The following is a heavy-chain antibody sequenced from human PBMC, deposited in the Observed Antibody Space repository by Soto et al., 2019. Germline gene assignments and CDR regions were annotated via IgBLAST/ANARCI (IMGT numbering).Heavy chain of an antibody. CDR1: GGTFSSYT. CDR3: ARGSGIAAAGDFQH. D-gene: IGHD6-13*01. V-gene: IGHV1-69*02. CDR2: IIPILAIA. Sequence: SVKVSCKASGGTFSSYTISWVRQAPGQGLEWMGRIIPILAIANYAQKFQGRVTITADKSTSTAYMELSSLRSEDTAVYYCARGSGIAAAGDFQHWGQGTLVTVSS. J-gene: IGHJ1*01.